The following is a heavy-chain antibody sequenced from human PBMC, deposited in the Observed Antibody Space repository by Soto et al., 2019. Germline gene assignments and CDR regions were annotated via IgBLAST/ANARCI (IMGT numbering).Heavy chain of an antibody. CDR3: ARGGVSYCTNGVCPNYYYYGMDV. J-gene: IGHJ6*02. D-gene: IGHD2-8*01. V-gene: IGHV1-3*01. Sequence: QVQLVQSGAEVKKPGASVKVSCMASGYTFTSYAMHWVRQAPGQRLEWMGWINAGNGNTKYSQKFQGRVTITRDTSASTAYMELSSLRSEDTAVYYCARGGVSYCTNGVCPNYYYYGMDVWGQGTTVTVSS. CDR2: INAGNGNT. CDR1: GYTFTSYA.